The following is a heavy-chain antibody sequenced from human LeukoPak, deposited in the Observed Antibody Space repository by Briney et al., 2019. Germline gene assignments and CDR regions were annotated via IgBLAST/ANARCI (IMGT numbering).Heavy chain of an antibody. CDR2: ISSSSSYI. CDR1: GFTFSSYS. V-gene: IGHV3-21*01. Sequence: PGGSLRLSCAASGFTFSSYSMNWVRQAPGKGLEWVSSISSSSSYIYYADSAKGRFTISRDNAKNSLYLQMNSLRAEDTAVYYCARGGSYSISFDYWGQGTLVTVSS. CDR3: ARGGSYSISFDY. D-gene: IGHD3-10*01. J-gene: IGHJ4*02.